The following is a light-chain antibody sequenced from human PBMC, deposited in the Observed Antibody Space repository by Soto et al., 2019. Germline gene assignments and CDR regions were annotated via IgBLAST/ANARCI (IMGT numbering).Light chain of an antibody. CDR3: QQSYSSPRT. J-gene: IGKJ1*01. Sequence: DIQMTQSPSSLYASVGYSVTITCRASQRISRYLNWYQQKPGKAPKLLIDAASSLQSGVPSRFSGSGSGTDVTLTISSLQPEDFATYYCQQSYSSPRTFGQGTKVEIK. V-gene: IGKV1-39*01. CDR1: QRISRY. CDR2: AAS.